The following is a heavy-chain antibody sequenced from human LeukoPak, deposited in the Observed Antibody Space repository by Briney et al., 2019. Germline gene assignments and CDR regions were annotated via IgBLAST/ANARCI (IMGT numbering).Heavy chain of an antibody. D-gene: IGHD6-19*01. V-gene: IGHV4-59*01. Sequence: SETLSLTCTVSGGSISSCYWSWIRQPPGKGLEWIGYIYYSGSTNYNPSLKSRVTISVDTSKNQFSLKLSSVTAADTAVYYCARDSVAGRSYYYYYGMDVWGQGTTVTVSS. CDR1: GGSISSCY. J-gene: IGHJ6*02. CDR3: ARDSVAGRSYYYYYGMDV. CDR2: IYYSGST.